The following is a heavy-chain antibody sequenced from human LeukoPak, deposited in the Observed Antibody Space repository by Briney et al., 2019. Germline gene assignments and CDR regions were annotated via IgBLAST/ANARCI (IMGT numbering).Heavy chain of an antibody. CDR2: IKQDGSEK. Sequence: GGSLRLSCAASGFTFSSYSMSWVRQAPGKGLEWVANIKQDGSEKYYVDSVKGRFTISRDNARNSLYLQMNGPRAEDTAVYYCARDNYMDVWGKGTTVTVSS. CDR1: GFTFSSYS. J-gene: IGHJ6*03. CDR3: ARDNYMDV. V-gene: IGHV3-7*01.